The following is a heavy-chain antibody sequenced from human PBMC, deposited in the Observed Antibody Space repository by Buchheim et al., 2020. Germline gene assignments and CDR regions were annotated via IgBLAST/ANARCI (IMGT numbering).Heavy chain of an antibody. Sequence: QVQLVESGGGVVQPGRSLRLSCAASGFTFSSYGMHWVRQAPGKGLEWVAVISYDGSNKYYADSVKGRFTISRDNAKSSVYLQMNSLRDEDTAVYYCARDRSDYDSSGLRYWYFDLWGRGT. D-gene: IGHD3-22*01. V-gene: IGHV3-30*03. CDR1: GFTFSSYG. J-gene: IGHJ2*01. CDR3: ARDRSDYDSSGLRYWYFDL. CDR2: ISYDGSNK.